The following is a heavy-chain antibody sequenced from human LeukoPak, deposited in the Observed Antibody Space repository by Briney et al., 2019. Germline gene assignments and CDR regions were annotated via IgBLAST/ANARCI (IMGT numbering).Heavy chain of an antibody. V-gene: IGHV3-21*01. D-gene: IGHD2-2*01. Sequence: GGSLRLSCAASGFTFSSYSMNWVRQAPGKGLEWVSSISSSSSYIYYADSVKGRFTISRDNAKNSLYLQMNSLRAEDTAAYYCARVSGTSGPPTGFDPWGHGTLVTVSS. CDR1: GFTFSSYS. CDR2: ISSSSSYI. CDR3: ARVSGTSGPPTGFDP. J-gene: IGHJ5*02.